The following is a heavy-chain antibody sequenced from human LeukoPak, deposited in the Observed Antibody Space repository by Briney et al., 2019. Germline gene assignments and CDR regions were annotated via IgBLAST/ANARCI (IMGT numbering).Heavy chain of an antibody. V-gene: IGHV3-23*01. CDR3: ARDPPSRGTRYFDY. CDR2: ISGSGGST. D-gene: IGHD3-16*01. Sequence: GGSLRLSCAASGFKFSSYAMSWVRQAPGKGLEWVSDISGSGGSTYYADSVKGRFTISRDNSKNSLYLQMDSLRVEDTAVYYCARDPPSRGTRYFDYWGQGTLVTVSS. J-gene: IGHJ4*02. CDR1: GFKFSSYA.